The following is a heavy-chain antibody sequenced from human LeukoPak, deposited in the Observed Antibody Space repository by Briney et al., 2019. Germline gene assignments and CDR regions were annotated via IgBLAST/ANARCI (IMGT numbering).Heavy chain of an antibody. J-gene: IGHJ4*02. CDR2: VYPGDSDT. V-gene: IGHV5-51*01. Sequence: GESLKISCKASGYSFISYWIGWVRQMPGKGLEWMGIVYPGDSDTRYSPSFQGQVTISVDKSISTAYLQWSSLKASDTAMYYCARIRGLGYYDTSGYYIDYWGQGTLVTVSS. CDR3: ARIRGLGYYDTSGYYIDY. CDR1: GYSFISYW. D-gene: IGHD3-22*01.